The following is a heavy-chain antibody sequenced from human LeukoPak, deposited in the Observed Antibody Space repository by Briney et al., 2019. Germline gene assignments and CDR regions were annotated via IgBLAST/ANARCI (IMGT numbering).Heavy chain of an antibody. CDR1: GFTVSSNY. V-gene: IGHV3-66*01. Sequence: PGGSLRLSCAASGFTVSSNYMSWVRQAPGKGLEWGSVIYSGGSTYYADSVKGRFTISRDNSKNTLYLQMNSLRAEDTAVYYCARTDYSNYGAPFDYWGQGTLVTVSS. CDR2: IYSGGST. CDR3: ARTDYSNYGAPFDY. J-gene: IGHJ4*02. D-gene: IGHD4-4*01.